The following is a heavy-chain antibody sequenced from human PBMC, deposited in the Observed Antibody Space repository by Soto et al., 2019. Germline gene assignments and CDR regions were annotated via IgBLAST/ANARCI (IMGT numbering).Heavy chain of an antibody. CDR2: ILPIFGTA. CDR1: GGTFSTSS. CDR3: ARGHEFGGNSEAFDI. Sequence: QVLLVQSGAEMKKPGSSVKVSCKASGGTFSTSSINWVRQAPGQRPEWMGNILPIFGTADYAQKFQGIVTITADKSPNAAHTERRSLLSEDTAVYYCARGHEFGGNSEAFDIWGQGTGVTGSS. D-gene: IGHD2-21*02. V-gene: IGHV1-69*14. J-gene: IGHJ3*02.